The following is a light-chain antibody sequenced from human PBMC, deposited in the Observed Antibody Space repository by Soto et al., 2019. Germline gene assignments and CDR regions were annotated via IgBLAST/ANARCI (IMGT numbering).Light chain of an antibody. V-gene: IGLV2-14*01. CDR3: ISYTSDDVRYV. CDR1: SSDVGGYNY. J-gene: IGLJ1*01. CDR2: EVT. Sequence: QSVLTQPASVSGSPGQSITISCTGTSSDVGGYNYVSWFQQSPGKAPKVMIYEVTNRPSGVSNRFSGSKSGNTASLTISGLQSEDEADYYCISYTSDDVRYVFGTGTKVTVL.